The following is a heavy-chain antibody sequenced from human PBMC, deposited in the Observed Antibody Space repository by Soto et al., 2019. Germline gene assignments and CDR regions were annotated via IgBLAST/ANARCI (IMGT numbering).Heavy chain of an antibody. D-gene: IGHD6-13*01. Sequence: PSETLSLTCTVSGGSISSGDYYWSWIRQPPGKGLEWIGSIYYSGSTYYNPSLKSRVTISVDTSKNQFSLKLNSVTAADTAVYYCASGNSSPSFDYGGQEPLVTVSS. CDR2: IYYSGST. CDR3: ASGNSSPSFDY. J-gene: IGHJ4*02. V-gene: IGHV4-30-4*01. CDR1: GGSISSGDYY.